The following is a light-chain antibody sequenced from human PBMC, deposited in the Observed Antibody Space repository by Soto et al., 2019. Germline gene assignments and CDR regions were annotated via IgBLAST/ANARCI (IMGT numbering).Light chain of an antibody. CDR1: QSVNSNY. Sequence: DIVLTQSPGTLSLSPGERATLSCRASQSVNSNYLAWYQQKPGQAPRLLIFGASTRATGISDRFRGSGSGTDFTLTINSLQSEDFAVYYCQQYQNLWTFGQGTKVEIK. J-gene: IGKJ1*01. V-gene: IGKV3-20*01. CDR3: QQYQNLWT. CDR2: GAS.